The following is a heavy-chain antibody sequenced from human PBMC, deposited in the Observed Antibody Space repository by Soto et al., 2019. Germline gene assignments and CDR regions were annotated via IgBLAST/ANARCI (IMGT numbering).Heavy chain of an antibody. CDR3: ARDLADSNYYYYGMDV. CDR1: GYTFTSYY. D-gene: IGHD4-4*01. Sequence: QVQLVQSGAEVKKPGASVKVSCKASGYTFTSYYMHWVRQAPGQGLEWMGIINPSGGSTSYAQKFQGRVTMTRDTSTSTVYMELSSLRSEDTAVYYCARDLADSNYYYYGMDVWGPGTTVTVSS. J-gene: IGHJ6*02. V-gene: IGHV1-46*01. CDR2: INPSGGST.